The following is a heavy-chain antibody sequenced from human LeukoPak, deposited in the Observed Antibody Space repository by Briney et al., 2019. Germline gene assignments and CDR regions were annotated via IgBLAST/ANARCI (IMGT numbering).Heavy chain of an antibody. CDR2: ISGSGDNT. CDR1: GFTFSSYA. V-gene: IGHV3-23*01. J-gene: IGHJ4*02. Sequence: GGSLRLSCAASGFTFSSYAMSWVRQAPGQGLEWVSGISGSGDNTYYAHSVKGRFTISRDNSKNTLYVQVNSLGTEDTAAYYCAKGGKWDVTPFDYWGQGTLVTVSS. D-gene: IGHD1-26*01. CDR3: AKGGKWDVTPFDY.